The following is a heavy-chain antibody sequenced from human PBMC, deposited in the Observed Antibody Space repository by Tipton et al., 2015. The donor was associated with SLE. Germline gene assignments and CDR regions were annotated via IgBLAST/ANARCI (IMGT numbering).Heavy chain of an antibody. Sequence: TLSLTCTVSGGSISSYYWSWIRQPPGKGLEWIGYIYYSGSTKYNPSLKSRVTISLDTSKNQFSLKLNSVTAADTAVYYCARGVDTAMVYYYYGMDVWGQGTTVTVSS. D-gene: IGHD5-18*01. CDR1: GGSISSYY. CDR3: ARGVDTAMVYYYYGMDV. V-gene: IGHV4-59*01. CDR2: IYYSGST. J-gene: IGHJ6*02.